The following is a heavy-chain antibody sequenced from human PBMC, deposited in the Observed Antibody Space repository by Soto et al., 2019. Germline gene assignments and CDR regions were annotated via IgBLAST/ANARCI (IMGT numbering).Heavy chain of an antibody. CDR1: GFTVSGND. CDR3: ASHHTSGWLYFDS. Sequence: QLQLLESGGDLVKPGGSLRLSCAASGFTVSGNDLSWIRQAPGKGLEWVSSISSSGRAIYYADSVKGRFTISRDNAKDSLYLQMISLRAEDTAIYYCASHHTSGWLYFDSWGQGTLVTVSS. V-gene: IGHV3-11*01. J-gene: IGHJ4*02. CDR2: ISSSGRAI. D-gene: IGHD6-19*01.